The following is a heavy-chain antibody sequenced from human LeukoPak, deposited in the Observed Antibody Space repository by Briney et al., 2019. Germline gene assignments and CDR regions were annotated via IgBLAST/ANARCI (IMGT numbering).Heavy chain of an antibody. CDR3: VKEESEMSTTHGWFDP. D-gene: IGHD1-1*01. CDR1: GVIFSSYA. CDR2: TVGSGGSR. Sequence: GGSLSLSCEASGVIFSSYAMSWVRRAPGRGPEWFQVTVGSGGSRYYADSVKGRFTISRDNSKNTLYLQMNSLRAEDTAVYYCVKEESEMSTTHGWFDPWGQGTLVIVSS. V-gene: IGHV3-23*01. J-gene: IGHJ5*02.